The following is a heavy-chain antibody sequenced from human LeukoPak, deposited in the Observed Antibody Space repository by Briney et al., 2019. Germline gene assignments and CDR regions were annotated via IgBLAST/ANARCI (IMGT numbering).Heavy chain of an antibody. Sequence: GSLRLSCAASGFTLSSYWMHWVRQAPEKGLVWVSRINGDGSATTYADSVRGRFTISKDNAKNTLYLQMNSLRAEDTAVYYCARDLDGSGSYHWFDPWGQGTLVTVPS. V-gene: IGHV3-74*01. CDR3: ARDLDGSGSYHWFDP. D-gene: IGHD3-10*01. CDR1: GFTLSSYW. J-gene: IGHJ5*02. CDR2: INGDGSAT.